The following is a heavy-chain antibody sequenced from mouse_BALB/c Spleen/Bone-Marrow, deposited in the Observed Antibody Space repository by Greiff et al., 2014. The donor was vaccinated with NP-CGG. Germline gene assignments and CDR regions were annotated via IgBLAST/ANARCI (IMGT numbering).Heavy chain of an antibody. V-gene: IGHV1-4*02. J-gene: IGHJ2*01. D-gene: IGHD2-10*02. Sequence: VQLQQSAAELARPGASVKMSCKASGYSLTSYTMHWVKQRPGQGLEWIGYINPSSGYNEYNQKFKDKTTLTADKSSSTAYMQLSSLTSEDSAVYYCARPYGNYVYYWGQGTTLTVSS. CDR1: GYSLTSYT. CDR3: ARPYGNYVYY. CDR2: INPSSGYN.